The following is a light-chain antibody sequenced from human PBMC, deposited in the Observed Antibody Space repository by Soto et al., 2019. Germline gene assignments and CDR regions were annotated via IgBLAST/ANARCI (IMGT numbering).Light chain of an antibody. CDR3: CSYAGSSTWV. CDR1: SNDVGGYNY. Sequence: QSALTQPRSLSGSPGQSVTISCTGTSNDVGGYNYVSWYQQHPGKAPKLLISDVNKRPSGVPDRFSGSKSGNTASLIISGLQAEDEADYYCCSYAGSSTWVFGGGTKLTVL. CDR2: DVN. V-gene: IGLV2-11*01. J-gene: IGLJ3*02.